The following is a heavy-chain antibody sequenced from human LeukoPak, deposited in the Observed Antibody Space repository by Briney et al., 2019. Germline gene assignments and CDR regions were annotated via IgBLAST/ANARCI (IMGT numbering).Heavy chain of an antibody. D-gene: IGHD6-19*01. CDR2: ISYSGGT. V-gene: IGHV4-59*01. J-gene: IGHJ4*02. Sequence: PSETLSLTCTVSGGSISRYYWSCIRQPPGKGLEWIGYISYSGGTNYNPSHKSRVTISVDTSKNQHSLKLSSVTAADTAVYYCARDLDNSGWYVFDYWGQGNLVTVSS. CDR3: ARDLDNSGWYVFDY. CDR1: GGSISRYY.